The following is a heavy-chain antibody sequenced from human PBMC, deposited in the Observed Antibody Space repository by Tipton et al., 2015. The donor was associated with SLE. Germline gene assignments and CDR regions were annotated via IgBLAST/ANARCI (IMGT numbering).Heavy chain of an antibody. V-gene: IGHV3-53*01. Sequence: SLRLSCAVYGGSFSGYYWSWIRQPPGKGLEWIGEINHSGSTNYADSVKGRFTISRDNSKNTLYLQMNSLRAEDTAVYYCAKGGDCGGDCYPYYFDYWGQGTLVTVSS. D-gene: IGHD2-21*01. J-gene: IGHJ4*02. CDR1: GGSFSGYY. CDR3: AKGGDCGGDCYPYYFDY. CDR2: INHSGST.